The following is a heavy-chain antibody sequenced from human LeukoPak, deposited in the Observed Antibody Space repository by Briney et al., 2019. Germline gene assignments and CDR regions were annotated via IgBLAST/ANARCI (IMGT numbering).Heavy chain of an antibody. CDR2: ISSSGNTI. J-gene: IGHJ4*02. CDR1: GFTFSTYG. Sequence: GRSLRLSCAASGFTFSTYGMNWVRLALGKGLQWVSYISSSGNTIYDADSVKGRFTISRDNAKNSLYLQMNSLRDEDTAVYYCVRVGDGGLDYWGQGTLVTVSS. V-gene: IGHV3-48*02. CDR3: VRVGDGGLDY. D-gene: IGHD3-16*01.